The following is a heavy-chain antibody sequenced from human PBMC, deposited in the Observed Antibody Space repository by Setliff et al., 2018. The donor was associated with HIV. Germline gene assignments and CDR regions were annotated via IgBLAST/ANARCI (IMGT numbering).Heavy chain of an antibody. V-gene: IGHV4-4*09. J-gene: IGHJ5*02. CDR1: GGSISSFY. Sequence: SETLSLTCTVSGGSISSFYWSWIRQPPGKGPEWIGYINSSGRTNYNPSLKGRVTISLDTSKNRFSLKLNSVTAADTAVYYCAKYAYSEEVGVSWFDPWGPGILVTVSS. D-gene: IGHD2-8*01. CDR2: INSSGRT. CDR3: AKYAYSEEVGVSWFDP.